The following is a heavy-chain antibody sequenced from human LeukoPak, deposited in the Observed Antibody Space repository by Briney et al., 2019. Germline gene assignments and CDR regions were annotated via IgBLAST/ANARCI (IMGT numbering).Heavy chain of an antibody. Sequence: GGSLRLSCAASGFTFSSYAMNWVRQAPGKGLEWVSAISGSSSTIYYADSVKGRFTISRDNAKNSLYLQMNSLRDEDTAVYYCTTVSGFRFDPWGQGTLVTVSS. J-gene: IGHJ5*02. V-gene: IGHV3-48*02. D-gene: IGHD1-1*01. CDR1: GFTFSSYA. CDR2: ISGSSSTI. CDR3: TTVSGFRFDP.